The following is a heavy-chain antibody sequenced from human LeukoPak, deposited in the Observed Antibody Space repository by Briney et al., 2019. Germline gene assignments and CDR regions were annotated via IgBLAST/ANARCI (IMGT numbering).Heavy chain of an antibody. D-gene: IGHD6-6*01. J-gene: IGHJ5*02. CDR1: GYTFSNSY. CDR3: ARAGGRSSFAP. CDR2: MHPKSGGT. V-gene: IGHV1-2*02. Sequence: GASVKVSCRASGYTFSNSYIHWVRQAPGQGLAWMGSMHPKSGGTKYAQKFQGRVSMTRDTSISTAYMELASLTSDDTAVHYCARAGGRSSFAPWGQGNLVTVSS.